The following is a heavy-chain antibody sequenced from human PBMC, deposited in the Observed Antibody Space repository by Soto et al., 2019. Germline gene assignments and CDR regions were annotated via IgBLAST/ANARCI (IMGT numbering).Heavy chain of an antibody. CDR2: IYYSGST. CDR1: GGSISSGGYY. D-gene: IGHD2-15*01. Sequence: SETLSLTCTVSGGSISSGGYYWSWIRQHPGKGLEWIGYIYYSGSTYYNPSLKSRVTISVDTSKNQFSLKLSSVTAADTAVYYCARVKALVVAAIKNYYYYYMDVWGKGTTVTVSS. V-gene: IGHV4-31*03. CDR3: ARVKALVVAAIKNYYYYYMDV. J-gene: IGHJ6*03.